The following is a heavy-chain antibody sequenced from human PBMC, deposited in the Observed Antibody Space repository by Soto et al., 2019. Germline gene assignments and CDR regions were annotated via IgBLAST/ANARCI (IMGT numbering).Heavy chain of an antibody. CDR2: IYHSGST. CDR1: GYSISSGYY. J-gene: IGHJ4*02. V-gene: IGHV4-38-2*01. Sequence: PSETLSLTCAVSGYSISSGYYWGWIRQPPGKGLEWIGSIYHSGSTYYNPSLKSRVTISVDTSKNQFSLKLSSVTAADTAVYYCATLGRLYYYDSSGYSFDYWGQRTLVTVSS. CDR3: ATLGRLYYYDSSGYSFDY. D-gene: IGHD3-22*01.